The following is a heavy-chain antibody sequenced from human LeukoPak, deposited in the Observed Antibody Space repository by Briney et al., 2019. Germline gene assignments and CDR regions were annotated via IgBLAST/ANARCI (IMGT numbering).Heavy chain of an antibody. CDR3: ARRRYYDSTGYNPTYYFDY. D-gene: IGHD3-22*01. J-gene: IGHJ4*02. V-gene: IGHV4-59*01. Sequence: RASGTLSFTCTVSGDSIIGYYWSWIRQPPGKRLEWIGYIYNTLDTTYNPSLESRVTISLDMSNKQFSLRLSSVTAADTAVYYCARRRYYDSTGYNPTYYFDYWGQGILVTVSS. CDR2: IYNTLDT. CDR1: GDSIIGYY.